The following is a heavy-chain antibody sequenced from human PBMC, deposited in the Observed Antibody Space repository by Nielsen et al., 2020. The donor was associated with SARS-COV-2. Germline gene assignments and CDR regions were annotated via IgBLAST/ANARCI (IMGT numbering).Heavy chain of an antibody. CDR2: IDPSDSYT. Sequence: GSLRLSCKGSGYSFTSYWISWVRQMPGKGLEWMGRIDPSDSYTNYSPSFQGHVTISADKSISTAYLQWSSLKASDTAMYYCASHAGATKGDAFDIWGQGTMVTVSS. V-gene: IGHV5-10-1*01. J-gene: IGHJ3*02. D-gene: IGHD1-26*01. CDR1: GYSFTSYW. CDR3: ASHAGATKGDAFDI.